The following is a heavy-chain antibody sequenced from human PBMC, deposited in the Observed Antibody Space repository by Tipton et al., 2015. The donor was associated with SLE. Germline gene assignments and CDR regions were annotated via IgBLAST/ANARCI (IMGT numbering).Heavy chain of an antibody. Sequence: TLSLTCTVSGGFIRSYYWSWIRQPPGKGLEWIGYIYYSGSTNYNPSLKSRVTISVDPSKNQFSLKLSSVTAADTAVYYCASLGETDYWGQGTLVTLSS. CDR1: GGFIRSYY. J-gene: IGHJ4*02. D-gene: IGHD3-16*01. CDR3: ASLGETDY. V-gene: IGHV4-59*01. CDR2: IYYSGST.